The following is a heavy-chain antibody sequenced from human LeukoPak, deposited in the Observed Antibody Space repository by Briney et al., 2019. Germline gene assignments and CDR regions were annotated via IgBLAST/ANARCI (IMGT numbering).Heavy chain of an antibody. D-gene: IGHD5-18*01. CDR3: ARERSAMVTGFDY. V-gene: IGHV3-21*01. J-gene: IGHJ4*02. CDR2: ISSSSSYI. Sequence: GGSLRLSCAPSGFTFSSYSMNWVRHATGKGLECVSSISSSSSYIYYADSVKGRFTISRDNAKNSLYLQMNSLRAEDTAVYYCARERSAMVTGFDYWGQGTLVTVSS. CDR1: GFTFSSYS.